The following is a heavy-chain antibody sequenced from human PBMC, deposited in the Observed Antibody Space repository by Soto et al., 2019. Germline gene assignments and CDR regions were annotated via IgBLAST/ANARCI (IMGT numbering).Heavy chain of an antibody. D-gene: IGHD3-22*01. CDR1: GSSLITRGMG. CDR2: IDWDDDK. Sequence: SGPTLVNPTQTLTLTCTFSGSSLITRGMGVSWIRQPPGKALEWLARIDWDDDKFYSTSLKTRLTISKDTSKNQVVLMMTNLDPVDTATYYCARMALYDSGGYYLFYFDYWGPGTLVTVSS. J-gene: IGHJ4*02. V-gene: IGHV2-70*04. CDR3: ARMALYDSGGYYLFYFDY.